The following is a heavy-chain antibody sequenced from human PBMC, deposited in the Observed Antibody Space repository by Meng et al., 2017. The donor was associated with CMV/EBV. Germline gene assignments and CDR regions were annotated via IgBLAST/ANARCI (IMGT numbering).Heavy chain of an antibody. CDR1: GYTFTSYY. V-gene: IGHV1-46*01. CDR2: INPSGGST. J-gene: IGHJ6*02. Sequence: ASVKVSCKASGYTFTSYYMHWVRQAPGQGLEWMGIINPSGGSTSYAQKFQGRVTMTRDTFTSTVYMELSSLRSEDTAVYYCARDRIVVVPGMDVWGQGTTVTVSS. CDR3: ARDRIVVVPGMDV. D-gene: IGHD2-2*01.